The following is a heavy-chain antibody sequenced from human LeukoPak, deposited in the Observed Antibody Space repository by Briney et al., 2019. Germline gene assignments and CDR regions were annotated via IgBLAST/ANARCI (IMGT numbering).Heavy chain of an antibody. CDR1: GLSFTTYW. J-gene: IGHJ4*02. V-gene: IGHV3-74*01. Sequence: GSLRLSCAASGLSFTTYWMHWVRQAPGEGLVWVSRISADGRVTNYADSVKGRFTISRDNPKNTLYLQLSSLRVEDTAVYYCARGGSNYGDFHYWGQGTLVTVSS. CDR2: ISADGRVT. CDR3: ARGGSNYGDFHY. D-gene: IGHD4-11*01.